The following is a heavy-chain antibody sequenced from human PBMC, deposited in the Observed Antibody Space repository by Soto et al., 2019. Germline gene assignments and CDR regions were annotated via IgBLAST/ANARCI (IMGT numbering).Heavy chain of an antibody. V-gene: IGHV4-39*01. CDR2: IYYSGST. CDR3: ASPKIAFYNWFDP. Sequence: SETLSLTCTVSGGSISSGGYYWSWIRQHPGKGLEWIGSIYYSGSTYYNPSLKSRVTISVDTSKNQFSLKLSSVTAADTAVYYCASPKIAFYNWFDPWGQGTLVT. CDR1: GGSISSGGYY. J-gene: IGHJ5*02. D-gene: IGHD3-3*02.